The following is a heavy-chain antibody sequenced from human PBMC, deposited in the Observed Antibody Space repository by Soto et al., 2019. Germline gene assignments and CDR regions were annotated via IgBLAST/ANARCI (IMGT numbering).Heavy chain of an antibody. CDR3: ARGRSDSAGSSFGPRMDV. Sequence: QVQLQESGPGLVKSSETLSLICFVSGEALGSGQSYWNWIRQAPGKGLEWIGQTFVTGATKYSASLKSRVTMSVDTSKGQNSLTRPSVTAADSAPYFCARGRSDSAGSSFGPRMDVWGQGTTVTVSS. CDR1: GEALGSGQSY. CDR2: TFVTGAT. D-gene: IGHD3-10*01. V-gene: IGHV4-61*01. J-gene: IGHJ6*02.